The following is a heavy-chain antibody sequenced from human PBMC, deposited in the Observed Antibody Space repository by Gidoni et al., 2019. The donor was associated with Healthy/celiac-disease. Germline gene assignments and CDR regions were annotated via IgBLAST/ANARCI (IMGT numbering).Heavy chain of an antibody. CDR2: ISGSGGST. V-gene: IGHV3-23*01. D-gene: IGHD3-9*01. Sequence: EVQLLESGGGLVQPGGSLRLSCAASGFTFSSYALSWVSQTPGKGLEWVSAISGSGGSTYYADTVKGRFTISRDNPKNTLYLQMNSLRAEDTAVYYCAKDVLRYFAGFDPWGQGTLVTVSS. CDR3: AKDVLRYFAGFDP. CDR1: GFTFSSYA. J-gene: IGHJ5*02.